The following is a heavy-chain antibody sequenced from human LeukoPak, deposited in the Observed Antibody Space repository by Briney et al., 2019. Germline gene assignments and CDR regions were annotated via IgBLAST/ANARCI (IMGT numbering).Heavy chain of an antibody. CDR3: ARGRGLDV. CDR1: GFTFSSYW. Sequence: PGGSLRLSCGASGFTFSSYWMSWVRQAPGKGLEWVANIKEDGSDKKYVDSVKGRFTISRDNGKNSLYLQMNSLRAEDTAVYYCARGRGLDVWGQGTTVTVSS. J-gene: IGHJ6*02. CDR2: IKEDGSDK. V-gene: IGHV3-7*05.